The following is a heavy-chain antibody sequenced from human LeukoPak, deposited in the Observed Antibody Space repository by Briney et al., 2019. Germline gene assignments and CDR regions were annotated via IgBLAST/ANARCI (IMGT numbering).Heavy chain of an antibody. CDR3: ARGLSAGNYYDSSGLDNWFDP. Sequence: SETLSLTCTVSGGSISSYYWSWIRQPPGKGLEWIGYIYYSGSTNYNPSLKSRVTISVDTSKNQFSLKLSSVTAADTAVYYCARGLSAGNYYDSSGLDNWFDPWGQGTLVTVSS. J-gene: IGHJ5*02. CDR2: IYYSGST. CDR1: GGSISSYY. V-gene: IGHV4-59*01. D-gene: IGHD3-22*01.